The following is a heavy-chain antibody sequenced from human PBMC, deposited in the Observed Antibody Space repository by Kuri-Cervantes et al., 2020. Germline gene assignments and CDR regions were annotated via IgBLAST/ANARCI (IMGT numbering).Heavy chain of an antibody. D-gene: IGHD3-22*01. CDR3: ARVHSSGYYYTYYYGMDV. Sequence: ASVKVSCKASGYTFTGYYMHWVRQAPGQGLEWMGWVNPNSGGTNYAQKFQGRVTMTTDTSTSTAYMELRSLRSDDTAVYYCARVHSSGYYYTYYYGMDVWGQGTTVTVSS. CDR1: GYTFTGYY. CDR2: VNPNSGGT. V-gene: IGHV1-2*02. J-gene: IGHJ6*02.